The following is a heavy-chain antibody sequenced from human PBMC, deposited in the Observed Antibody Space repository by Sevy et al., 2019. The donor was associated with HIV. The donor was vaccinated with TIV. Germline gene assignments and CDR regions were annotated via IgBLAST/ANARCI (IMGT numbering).Heavy chain of an antibody. Sequence: GGSLRLSCVASGFSFSSYGMHWVRQAPGKGLEWVAVISYDGSKKYYVDSVKGRFTISRDNSKNTLFLQMNSLRAEDRAVYYCAKDKHYYDKSGSSYYYMDGWGKGTTVTVSS. CDR1: GFSFSSYG. CDR2: ISYDGSKK. CDR3: AKDKHYYDKSGSSYYYMDG. D-gene: IGHD3-22*01. V-gene: IGHV3-30*18. J-gene: IGHJ6*03.